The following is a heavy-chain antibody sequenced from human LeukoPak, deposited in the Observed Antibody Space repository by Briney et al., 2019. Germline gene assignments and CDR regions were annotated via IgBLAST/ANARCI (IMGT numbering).Heavy chain of an antibody. Sequence: PSETLSLTCSVSGVSISSYYLSWIRQPPGKGLEWIGYMYYSGSTHYNPSLESRVTISIDTSRKQLSLKLTSVTAADTAVYYCARDRRESTKPNDDFDIWGQGTMVTVSS. J-gene: IGHJ3*02. CDR1: GVSISSYY. V-gene: IGHV4-59*01. CDR3: ARDRRESTKPNDDFDI. D-gene: IGHD1-1*01. CDR2: MYYSGST.